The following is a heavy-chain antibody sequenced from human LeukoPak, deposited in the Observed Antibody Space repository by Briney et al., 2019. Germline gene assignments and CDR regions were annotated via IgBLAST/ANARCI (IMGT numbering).Heavy chain of an antibody. J-gene: IGHJ3*02. V-gene: IGHV3-30*02. D-gene: IGHD3-10*01. Sequence: GGSLRLSCAASGFTFSSYGMHWVRQAPGKGLEWVAFIRYDGSNKYYADSLKGRFTISRDNSKNTLYLQMNSLRAEDTAVYYCARDPRDGSVESVRYAFDIWGQGTMVTVSS. CDR2: IRYDGSNK. CDR1: GFTFSSYG. CDR3: ARDPRDGSVESVRYAFDI.